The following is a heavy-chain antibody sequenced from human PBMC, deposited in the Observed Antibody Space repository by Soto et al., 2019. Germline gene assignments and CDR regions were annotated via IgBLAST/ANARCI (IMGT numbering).Heavy chain of an antibody. Sequence: SVKVSCKASGGTFSSYTISWVRQAPGQGLEWMGRIIPILGIANYAQKFQGRVTITADKSTSTAYMELSSLRSEDTAVYYCASVVVVAAYYMDVWGKGTTVTVS. J-gene: IGHJ6*03. D-gene: IGHD2-15*01. CDR1: GGTFSSYT. V-gene: IGHV1-69*02. CDR3: ASVVVVAAYYMDV. CDR2: IIPILGIA.